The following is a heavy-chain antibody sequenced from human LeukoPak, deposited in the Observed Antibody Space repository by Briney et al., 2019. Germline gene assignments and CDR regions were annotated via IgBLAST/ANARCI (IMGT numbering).Heavy chain of an antibody. J-gene: IGHJ5*02. CDR3: AKGILAHDYGHYIGA. Sequence: PGGSLRLSCAVSGFTFSDFYMSWIRQAPGKGPEWVSYVTSSGGSTYYADSVKGRFTISRDNAKDSLYLQMNNLRADDSAMYYCAKGILAHDYGHYIGAWGQGTLVTVSS. V-gene: IGHV3-11*01. CDR2: VTSSGGST. D-gene: IGHD4-17*01. CDR1: GFTFSDFY.